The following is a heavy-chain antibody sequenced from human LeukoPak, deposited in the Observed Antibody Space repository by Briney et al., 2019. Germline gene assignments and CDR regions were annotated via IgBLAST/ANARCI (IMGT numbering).Heavy chain of an antibody. Sequence: GGSLRLSCAASGFTFSSYGMHWVRQAPGKGLEWVAFIRYDGSNKYYADSVKGRFTISRDNSKNTLYLQMNSLRAEDTAVYYCAKDKATSSGPDAFDIWGQGTMVTVSS. D-gene: IGHD3-22*01. J-gene: IGHJ3*02. CDR3: AKDKATSSGPDAFDI. CDR1: GFTFSSYG. V-gene: IGHV3-30*02. CDR2: IRYDGSNK.